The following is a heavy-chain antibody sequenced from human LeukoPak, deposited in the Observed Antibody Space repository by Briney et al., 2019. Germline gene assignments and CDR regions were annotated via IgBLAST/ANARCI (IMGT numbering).Heavy chain of an antibody. CDR3: ARDLVAVAHFDY. J-gene: IGHJ4*02. Sequence: PGGSLRLSCAASGFTFSVYEMNWVRQAPGKGLEWVSYISGSGSPIYYADSVKGRFTISRDNAKNSLYLQMNSLRAEDTAVYYCARDLVAVAHFDYWGQGTLVTVSS. D-gene: IGHD6-19*01. CDR1: GFTFSVYE. CDR2: ISGSGSPI. V-gene: IGHV3-48*03.